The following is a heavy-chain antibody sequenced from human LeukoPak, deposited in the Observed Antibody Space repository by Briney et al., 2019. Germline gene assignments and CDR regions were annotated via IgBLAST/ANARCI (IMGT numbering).Heavy chain of an antibody. D-gene: IGHD1-1*01. Sequence: SETLSLTCTVSGDSVSSSAYCWGWVRRPPGKGLEWIGTIYYSGSPYYNPSLKSRVTISVDSSENQFSLSLSSVTAEDTAVYYCARHGGTTGIDAFDIWGQGTMVTVSS. CDR2: IYYSGSP. V-gene: IGHV4-39*01. CDR1: GDSVSSSAYC. J-gene: IGHJ3*02. CDR3: ARHGGTTGIDAFDI.